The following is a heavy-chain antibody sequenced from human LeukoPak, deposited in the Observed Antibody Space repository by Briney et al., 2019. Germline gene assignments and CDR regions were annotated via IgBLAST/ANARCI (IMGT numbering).Heavy chain of an antibody. Sequence: PSETLSLTCTVSGGFINNYYWSWLRQPPGKGLEWIGYIYYRGSTNYNPSLKSRVTFSVDTSKNQFSLKLNSVTAADTAVYYCARGGDYGELRYFDYWGQGTLVTVSS. J-gene: IGHJ4*02. CDR2: IYYRGST. V-gene: IGHV4-59*01. CDR3: ARGGDYGELRYFDY. D-gene: IGHD4-17*01. CDR1: GGFINNYY.